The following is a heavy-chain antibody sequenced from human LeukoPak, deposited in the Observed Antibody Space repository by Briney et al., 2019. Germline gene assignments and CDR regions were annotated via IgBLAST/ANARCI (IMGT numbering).Heavy chain of an antibody. J-gene: IGHJ6*03. CDR2: IIPIFGTA. CDR3: AGGNNPGSYYYYYMDV. V-gene: IGHV1-69*05. CDR1: GGTFSSYA. D-gene: IGHD1-14*01. Sequence: SVKVSCKASGGTFSSYAISWVRQTPGQGLEWMGGIIPIFGTANYAQKFQGRVTITTDESTSTAYMELSSLRSEDTAVYYCAGGNNPGSYYYYYMDVWGKGTTVTVSS.